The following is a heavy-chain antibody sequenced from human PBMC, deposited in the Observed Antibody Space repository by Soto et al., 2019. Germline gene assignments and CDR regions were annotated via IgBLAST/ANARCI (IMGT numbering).Heavy chain of an antibody. D-gene: IGHD5-18*01. J-gene: IGHJ4*02. Sequence: GGSLRLSCAASGFTFSSYGMHWVRQAPGKGLEWVAVIWYDGISKYYADSVKGRFTISRDNSKNTLYLQMNSLRAEDTAVYYCARDLSAAMVHHYFDYWGQGTLVTVSS. CDR1: GFTFSSYG. CDR3: ARDLSAAMVHHYFDY. V-gene: IGHV3-33*01. CDR2: IWYDGISK.